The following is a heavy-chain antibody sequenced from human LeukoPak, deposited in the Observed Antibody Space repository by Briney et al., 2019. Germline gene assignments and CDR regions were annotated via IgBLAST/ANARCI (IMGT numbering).Heavy chain of an antibody. Sequence: SGTLSLTCAVFGGSISKKHWWSWVRQAPGRGLEWIGEIHLSGSTNYNPSLTSRASLSIDKSKNLLSLNVESVTAADTAVYYCAKTRQGSNTFDLWGQGTMVTVSS. D-gene: IGHD3-10*01. CDR3: AKTRQGSNTFDL. J-gene: IGHJ3*01. CDR2: IHLSGST. CDR1: GGSISKKHW. V-gene: IGHV4-4*02.